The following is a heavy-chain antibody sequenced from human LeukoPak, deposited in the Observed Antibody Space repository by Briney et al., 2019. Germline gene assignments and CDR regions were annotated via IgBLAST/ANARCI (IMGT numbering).Heavy chain of an antibody. Sequence: GGSLRLSCAASGFTFSSYAMHWVRQAPGKGLEWVAVISYDGSNKYYADSVKGRFTISRDNSKNTLYLQMNSLRAEDTAVYYCARDWGYSSSFAGYWGQGTLVTVSS. CDR3: ARDWGYSSSFAGY. CDR1: GFTFSSYA. J-gene: IGHJ4*02. D-gene: IGHD6-6*01. CDR2: ISYDGSNK. V-gene: IGHV3-30*01.